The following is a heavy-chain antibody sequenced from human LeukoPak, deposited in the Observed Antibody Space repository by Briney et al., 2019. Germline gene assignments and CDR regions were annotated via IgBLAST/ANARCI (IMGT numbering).Heavy chain of an antibody. CDR2: ISGYNGNT. V-gene: IGHV1-18*04. D-gene: IGHD2-15*01. CDR1: GDTFTSYG. J-gene: IGHJ4*02. CDR3: ARDYCSGGTCYSFSFHYFDS. Sequence: ASVKVSCKASGDTFTSYGISWVRQAPGQGLEWMGLISGYNGNTKYAQRLQDRVTMTTDTSTSTAYMELRGLRSDDTAVYYCARDYCSGGTCYSFSFHYFDSWGQGTLVTVSS.